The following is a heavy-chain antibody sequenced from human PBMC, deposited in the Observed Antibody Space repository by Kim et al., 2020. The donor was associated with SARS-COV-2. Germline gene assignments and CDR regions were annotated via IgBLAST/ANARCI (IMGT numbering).Heavy chain of an antibody. D-gene: IGHD1-26*01. CDR2: ISISSSYI. V-gene: IGHV3-21*01. J-gene: IGHJ6*02. Sequence: GGSLRLSCAASGFTFSSYSMNWVRQAPGKGLEWVSSISISSSYIYYADSVKGRFTISRDNAKNSLYLQMNSLRAEDTAVYYWARAYRYSGSYYYYYGMDVWGQGTTVTVSS. CDR3: ARAYRYSGSYYYYYGMDV. CDR1: GFTFSSYS.